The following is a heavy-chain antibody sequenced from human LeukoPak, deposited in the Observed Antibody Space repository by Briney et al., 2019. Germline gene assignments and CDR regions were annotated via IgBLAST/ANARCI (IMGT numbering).Heavy chain of an antibody. J-gene: IGHJ6*03. CDR1: GASIRGHY. D-gene: IGHD4-11*01. CDR3: ARHQDYSGTTFYDYMDV. Sequence: SETLSLTCTVSGASIRGHYWSCFRHTPGQAPEGIAWIRISGASNSNPSLKRRVTISGDTSKNQISLKLTSVTAADTAVYYCARHQDYSGTTFYDYMDVWGKGTTVTVSS. V-gene: IGHV4-59*08. CDR2: IRISGAS.